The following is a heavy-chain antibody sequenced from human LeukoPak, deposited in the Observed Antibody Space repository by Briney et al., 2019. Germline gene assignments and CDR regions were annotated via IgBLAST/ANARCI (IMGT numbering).Heavy chain of an antibody. CDR1: GYTFTSYG. V-gene: IGHV1-18*01. CDR3: AGDIVGATGDDAFDI. J-gene: IGHJ3*02. Sequence: ASVKVSCKASGYTFTSYGISWVRQAPGQGLEWMGWISAYNGNTNYAQKLQGRVTLTRNTSISTAYMELSSLRSEDTAVYYCAGDIVGATGDDAFDIWGQGTMVTVSS. D-gene: IGHD1-26*01. CDR2: ISAYNGNT.